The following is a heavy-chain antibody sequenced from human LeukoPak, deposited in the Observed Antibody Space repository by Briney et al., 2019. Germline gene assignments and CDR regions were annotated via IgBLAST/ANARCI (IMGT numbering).Heavy chain of an antibody. CDR3: ASETYYYDSSGYYYGHRAFDI. Sequence: GGSLRLSCAASGFTFSSYSMNWVRQAPGKALEWVSYISSSSSTIYYADSVKGRFTISRDNAKNSLYLQMNSLRAEDTAVYYCASETYYYDSSGYYYGHRAFDIWGQGTMVTVSS. J-gene: IGHJ3*02. D-gene: IGHD3-22*01. CDR1: GFTFSSYS. CDR2: ISSSSSTI. V-gene: IGHV3-48*01.